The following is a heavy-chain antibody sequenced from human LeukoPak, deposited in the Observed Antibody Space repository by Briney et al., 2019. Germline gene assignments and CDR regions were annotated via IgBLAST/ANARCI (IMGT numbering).Heavy chain of an antibody. CDR3: ANLYYDFPF. CDR1: GFTVSSNYA. CDR2: IENNDGTT. Sequence: GGSLRLSCAASGFTVSSNYAMSWVRQAPGKGLEWVSSIENNDGTTYYADSMKGRFTISRDKSKHMVYLQMNSLRAEDTAMYYCANLYYDFPFWGQGTLVTVSS. D-gene: IGHD3/OR15-3a*01. J-gene: IGHJ4*02. V-gene: IGHV3-23*01.